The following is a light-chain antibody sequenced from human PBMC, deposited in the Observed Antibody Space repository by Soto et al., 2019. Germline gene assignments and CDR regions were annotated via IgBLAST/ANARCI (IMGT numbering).Light chain of an antibody. Sequence: EIVLTQSPGTLYLSPREGASLSFLFTQTVSSNYLAWYQQRPGQAPRLIIYGASSRATGIPDRFSGSGSGTDFTLTISRLEPEDFAVYYCQQYGSSPRTFGQGTKVDI. CDR2: GAS. V-gene: IGKV3-20*01. CDR3: QQYGSSPRT. J-gene: IGKJ1*01. CDR1: QTVSSNY.